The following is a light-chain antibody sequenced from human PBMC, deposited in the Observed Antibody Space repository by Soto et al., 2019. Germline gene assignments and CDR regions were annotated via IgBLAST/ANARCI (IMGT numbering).Light chain of an antibody. CDR3: SSYTSSSIYVV. Sequence: QSALTQPASVSGSPGQSITLSCTVSTSDVRGYNYVSWYQQNPGKAPKLIIYEVSNRPSGVSDRFSGSKSGNTASLTISGLQAEDEAEYYCSSYTSSSIYVVFGGGTQLTVL. CDR2: EVS. V-gene: IGLV2-14*01. J-gene: IGLJ2*01. CDR1: TSDVRGYNY.